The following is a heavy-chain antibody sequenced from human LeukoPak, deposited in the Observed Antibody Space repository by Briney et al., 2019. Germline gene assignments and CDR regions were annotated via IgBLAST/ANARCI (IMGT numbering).Heavy chain of an antibody. J-gene: IGHJ4*02. CDR3: ARGGRGYCTSSSCYFDY. D-gene: IGHD2-2*01. CDR1: GDSVSSAA. Sequence: SQTLSLTCASSGDSVSSAAWNWIRQSPSRGLEWLGRTYYRSKWYNDYAVSVKSRITINPDTSKNQFSLQLNSVTPEDTAVYYCARGGRGYCTSSSCYFDYWGQGTLVTVSS. CDR2: TYYRSKWYN. V-gene: IGHV6-1*01.